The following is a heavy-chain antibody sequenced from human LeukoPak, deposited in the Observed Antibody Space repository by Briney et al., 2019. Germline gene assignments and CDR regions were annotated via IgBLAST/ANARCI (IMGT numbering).Heavy chain of an antibody. V-gene: IGHV4-61*02. CDR3: ARGILEECGGDCYPGFDP. D-gene: IGHD2-21*02. CDR1: GGSVSSGNYY. Sequence: SETLSLTCTVSGGSVSSGNYYWTWIRQPAGKGLEWIGRIHTSGSTNYNPSLKSRVTISVDTSKNQFSLKLSSVTAADTAVYYCARGILEECGGDCYPGFDPWGQGTLVTVSS. J-gene: IGHJ5*02. CDR2: IHTSGST.